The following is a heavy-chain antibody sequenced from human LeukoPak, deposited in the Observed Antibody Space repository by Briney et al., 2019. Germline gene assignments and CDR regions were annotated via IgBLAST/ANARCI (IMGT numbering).Heavy chain of an antibody. V-gene: IGHV3-23*01. CDR2: ISGSGGST. CDR3: ARVRGGN. J-gene: IGHJ1*01. Sequence: GGSLRLSCAASGFTFSSYAMSWVRQAPGKGLEWVSAISGSGGSTYYADSVKGRFTISRDNARDTLYLQMNSLRVDDTAVYYCARVRGGNWGRGTLVTVSS. D-gene: IGHD2/OR15-2a*01. CDR1: GFTFSSYA.